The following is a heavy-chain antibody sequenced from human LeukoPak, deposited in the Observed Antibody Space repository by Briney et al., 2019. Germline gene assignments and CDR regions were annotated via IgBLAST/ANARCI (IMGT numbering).Heavy chain of an antibody. Sequence: ASVKVSCKASGYTFTKYKLHWARQAPGQGLEWMGIIYPTSGSTSYSQKFRDRVFMTRDTSTSTAYMELSSLSSEDTAVYFCARDAVAGTFYFDFWGQGTLVTVSS. D-gene: IGHD6-19*01. CDR1: GYTFTKYK. J-gene: IGHJ4*02. CDR2: IYPTSGST. V-gene: IGHV1-46*01. CDR3: ARDAVAGTFYFDF.